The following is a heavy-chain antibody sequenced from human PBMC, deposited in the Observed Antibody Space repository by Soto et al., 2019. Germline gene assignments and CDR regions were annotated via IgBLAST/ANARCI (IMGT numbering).Heavy chain of an antibody. CDR2: IIPILGIA. D-gene: IGHD3-10*01. CDR1: GGTFSSYT. J-gene: IGHJ4*02. Sequence: QVQLVQSGAEVKKPGSSVKVSCKASGGTFSSYTISWVRQAPGQGLEWMGRIIPILGIANYAQKFQGRVTITADKSTSTAYMELSSLGSEDTAVYYCARPAYGSGSYYNDYYFDYWGQGTLVTVSS. V-gene: IGHV1-69*02. CDR3: ARPAYGSGSYYNDYYFDY.